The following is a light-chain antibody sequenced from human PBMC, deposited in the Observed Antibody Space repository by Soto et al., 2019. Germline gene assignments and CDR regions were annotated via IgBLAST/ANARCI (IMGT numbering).Light chain of an antibody. CDR3: SSYAGSNNPVI. Sequence: QSALTQPPSASGSPGQSVTISCTGTSSDVGGYNYVSWYQQHPGKAPKFMIYEVSKRPSGVPDRFSGSKSGNTASLTVSGLQADDEADYYSSSYAGSNNPVIFGGGTKLTVL. CDR1: SSDVGGYNY. V-gene: IGLV2-8*01. CDR2: EVS. J-gene: IGLJ2*01.